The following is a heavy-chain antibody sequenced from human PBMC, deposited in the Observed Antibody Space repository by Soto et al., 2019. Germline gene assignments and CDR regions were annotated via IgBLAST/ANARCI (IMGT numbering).Heavy chain of an antibody. CDR1: GFTLSNYW. CDR2: INTDGSTT. J-gene: IGHJ4*02. D-gene: IGHD3-16*01. CDR3: ARDLGADASH. Sequence: EVQLVESGGGFVQPGGSLRLSCAASGFTLSNYWMHWVRQAPGKGAVWVSRINTDGSTTNYADSVQGRFTISRDNAKNTLYLHTNSLGAEDTAVYYCARDLGADASHWGQGTLVTVSS. V-gene: IGHV3-74*01.